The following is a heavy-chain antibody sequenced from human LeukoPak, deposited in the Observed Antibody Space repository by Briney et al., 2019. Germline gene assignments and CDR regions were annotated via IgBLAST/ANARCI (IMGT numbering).Heavy chain of an antibody. Sequence: PSETLSLTCAVYGGSFSGYYWSWIRQPPGKGLEWIGEINHSGSTSYNPSLKSRVTISVDTSKNQFSLKLSSVTAADTAVYYCARLLHYDILTGYYNVIGWFDPWGQGTLVTVSS. D-gene: IGHD3-9*01. CDR2: INHSGST. V-gene: IGHV4-34*01. J-gene: IGHJ5*02. CDR1: GGSFSGYY. CDR3: ARLLHYDILTGYYNVIGWFDP.